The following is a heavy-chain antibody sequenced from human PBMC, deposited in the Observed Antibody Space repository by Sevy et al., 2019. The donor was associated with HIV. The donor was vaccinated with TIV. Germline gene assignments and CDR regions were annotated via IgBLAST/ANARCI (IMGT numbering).Heavy chain of an antibody. CDR1: GFTFSSYW. J-gene: IGHJ4*02. CDR2: IKQDGSEK. CDR3: ARSGGYSSSWYDFDY. V-gene: IGHV3-7*01. D-gene: IGHD6-13*01. Sequence: GGSLRLSCAASGFTFSSYWMSWVRQAPGKGLEWVANIKQDGSEKYYVDSVKGRFTISRDNAKNSLYLQMNSLRAEDTAVYYCARSGGYSSSWYDFDYWGQGTLVTVSS.